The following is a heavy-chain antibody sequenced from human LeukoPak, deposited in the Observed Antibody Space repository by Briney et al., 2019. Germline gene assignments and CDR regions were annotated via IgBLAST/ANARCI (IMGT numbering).Heavy chain of an antibody. Sequence: GGSLRLSCAASGFTFSSYWMSWVRQAPGKGLEWVANIKQDGSEKYYVDSVKGRFTISRDNAKNSLYLQMNSLGAEDTAVYYCARVGGFGELLRYFDYWGQGTLVTVSS. CDR1: GFTFSSYW. D-gene: IGHD3-10*01. J-gene: IGHJ4*02. CDR2: IKQDGSEK. V-gene: IGHV3-7*01. CDR3: ARVGGFGELLRYFDY.